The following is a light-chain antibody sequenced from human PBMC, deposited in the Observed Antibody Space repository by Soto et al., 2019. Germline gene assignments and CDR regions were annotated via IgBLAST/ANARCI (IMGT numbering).Light chain of an antibody. J-gene: IGKJ3*01. Sequence: DIQLTQSPSFLSASVGDRVTITCRASQGISSYLAWYQQKPGKAPKLLIYAASTLQSGVPSRFSGSGSGTEFTLTFSSLQPEDFATYYCQQLVTFGPGTKVDIK. CDR2: AAS. V-gene: IGKV1-9*01. CDR1: QGISSY. CDR3: QQLVT.